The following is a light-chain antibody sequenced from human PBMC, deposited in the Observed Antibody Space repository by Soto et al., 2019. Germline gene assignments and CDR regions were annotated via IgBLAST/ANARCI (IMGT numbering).Light chain of an antibody. CDR3: SSYAGSSNLVI. Sequence: QSVLTQPPSASGTPGQRVTISCSGSSSNIGSNYVYWYQQLPGTAPKLLIYSNNQRPSGVPDRFSGSKSGNTASLTVSGLQAEDEADYYCSSYAGSSNLVIFGGGTKLTVL. CDR2: SNN. J-gene: IGLJ2*01. CDR1: SSNIGSNY. V-gene: IGLV1-47*02.